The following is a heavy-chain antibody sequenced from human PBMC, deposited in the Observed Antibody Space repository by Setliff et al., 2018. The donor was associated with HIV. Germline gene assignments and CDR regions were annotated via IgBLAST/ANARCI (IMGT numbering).Heavy chain of an antibody. CDR3: AREPPSSYYFDY. J-gene: IGHJ4*02. CDR2: IIPLFGTA. CDR1: GGTFNINA. D-gene: IGHD3-10*01. Sequence: VKVSCKASGGTFNINAVTWVRQAPGQGLEWVGAIIPLFGTANYAQKFQGRITITRDTSTSTVYMELSSLRSEDTAVYYCAREPPSSYYFDYWGQGTLVTVSS. V-gene: IGHV1-69*05.